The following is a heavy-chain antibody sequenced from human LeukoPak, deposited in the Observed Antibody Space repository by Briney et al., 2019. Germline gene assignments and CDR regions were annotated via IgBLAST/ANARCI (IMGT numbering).Heavy chain of an antibody. CDR2: IIPILGIA. CDR3: ARGGDGYSSTLL. V-gene: IGHV1-69*04. D-gene: IGHD5-24*01. CDR1: GGTFSSYA. Sequence: SVKVSCKASGGTFSSYAISWVRQAPGQGLEWMGRIIPILGIANYAQKFQGRVTITADKSTSTAYMELSSLRSEDTAVYYCARGGDGYSSTLLWGQGTLVTVSS. J-gene: IGHJ4*02.